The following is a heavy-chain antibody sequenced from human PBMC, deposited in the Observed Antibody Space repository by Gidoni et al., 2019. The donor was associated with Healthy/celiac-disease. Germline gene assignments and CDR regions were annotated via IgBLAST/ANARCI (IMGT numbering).Heavy chain of an antibody. CDR2: ISYDGSNK. CDR3: AKEGKDGYIGGFDY. V-gene: IGHV3-30*18. CDR1: GFTFSSYG. J-gene: IGHJ4*02. Sequence: QVQLVESGGGVVQPGRSLRLSCAASGFTFSSYGMHWVRQAPGKGLEWVAVISYDGSNKYYADSVKGRFTISRDNSKNTLYLQMNSLRAEDTAVYYCAKEGKDGYIGGFDYWGQGTLVTVSS. D-gene: IGHD5-12*01.